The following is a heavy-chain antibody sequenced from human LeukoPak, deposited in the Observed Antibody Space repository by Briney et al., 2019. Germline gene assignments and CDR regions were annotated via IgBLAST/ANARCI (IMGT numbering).Heavy chain of an antibody. Sequence: SETLSLTCTVSGGSINSGSFYWNWIRQSAGKGLEWIGHIYTSGTTNCNPSLKSRVTISLDTSKNQFSLKLNSVTAADTAVYYSARCTSTSCYNFDYWGQGALVTVSS. V-gene: IGHV4-61*09. J-gene: IGHJ4*02. D-gene: IGHD2-2*02. CDR1: GGSINSGSFY. CDR3: ARCTSTSCYNFDY. CDR2: IYTSGTT.